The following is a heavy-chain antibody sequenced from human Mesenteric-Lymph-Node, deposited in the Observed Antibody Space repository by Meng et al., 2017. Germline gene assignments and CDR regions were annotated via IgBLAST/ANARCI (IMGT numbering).Heavy chain of an antibody. J-gene: IGHJ4*02. Sequence: SETLSLTCAVSGYSISSGYYWGWIRQPPGKGLEWIGSIYHSGSTYYNPSLKSRVTISVDTSKNQFSLKLSSVTAADTAVYYCARRTFDYGAPFDYWGQGPLVTVSS. D-gene: IGHD3-16*01. V-gene: IGHV4-38-2*01. CDR3: ARRTFDYGAPFDY. CDR2: IYHSGST. CDR1: GYSISSGYY.